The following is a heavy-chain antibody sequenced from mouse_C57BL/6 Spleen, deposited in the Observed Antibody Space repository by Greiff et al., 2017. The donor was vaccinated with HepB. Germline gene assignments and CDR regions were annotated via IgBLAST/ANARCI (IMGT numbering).Heavy chain of an antibody. CDR2: INPGSGGT. D-gene: IGHD1-1*01. V-gene: IGHV1-54*01. J-gene: IGHJ4*01. CDR1: GYAFTNYL. CDR3: ARYYYGSEAMDY. Sequence: QVQLQQSGAELVRPGTSVKVSCKASGYAFTNYLIEWVKQRPGQGLEWIGVINPGSGGTNYNEKFKGKATLTADKSSSTAYMQLSSLTSEDSAVYFCARYYYGSEAMDYWGQGTSVTVSS.